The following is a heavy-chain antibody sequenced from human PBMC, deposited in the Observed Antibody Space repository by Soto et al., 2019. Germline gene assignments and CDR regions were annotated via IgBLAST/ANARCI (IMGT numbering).Heavy chain of an antibody. CDR3: ARVPGP. CDR2: IYSSGST. CDR1: GGSISNYY. J-gene: IGHJ5*02. Sequence: SETLSLTCTVSGGSISNYYWNWIRQSPGKGLEWIGYIYSSGSTHYNPSLKSRVTISIDRSKNQVSLKLSSVTAADTAVYYCARVPGPWGQGTLVTVS. V-gene: IGHV4-59*12.